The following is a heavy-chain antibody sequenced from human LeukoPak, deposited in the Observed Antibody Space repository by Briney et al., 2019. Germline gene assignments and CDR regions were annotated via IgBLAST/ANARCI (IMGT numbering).Heavy chain of an antibody. CDR1: GFTYSSKD. D-gene: IGHD3-10*02. CDR2: ISSSGSTI. CDR3: AELGITMIGGV. Sequence: GGSLRLSCVASGFTYSSKDWMTWVRQAPGKGLEWVSYISSSGSTIYYADSVKGRFTISRDNAKNSLYLQMNSLRAEDTAVHYCAELGITMIGGVWGKGTTVTISS. V-gene: IGHV3-48*03. J-gene: IGHJ6*04.